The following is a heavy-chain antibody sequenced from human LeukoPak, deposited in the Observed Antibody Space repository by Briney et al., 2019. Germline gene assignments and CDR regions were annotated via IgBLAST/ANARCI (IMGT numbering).Heavy chain of an antibody. Sequence: GGPVTLSCAASGLPFSNYSMHWVRQAPAKGLAWVAFISYDGSNKYYADSVKGRFTISRDNSKNTMYLQMNSLRAEDTAVYYCAKASFENYINAPRGWFDPWGQGTLVTVSS. V-gene: IGHV3-30-3*01. J-gene: IGHJ5*02. CDR2: ISYDGSNK. CDR3: AKASFENYINAPRGWFDP. CDR1: GLPFSNYS. D-gene: IGHD5-24*01.